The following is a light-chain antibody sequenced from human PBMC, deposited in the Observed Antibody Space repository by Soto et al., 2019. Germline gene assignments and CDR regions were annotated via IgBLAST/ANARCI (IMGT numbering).Light chain of an antibody. V-gene: IGKV3-20*01. CDR2: GAS. CDR3: QQYGRPPT. Sequence: EIVLTQSPGTLSLSPGERATLSCRASQSVSSSYLAWYQQKPGQAPRLLIYGASSRATGIPDRFSGSGSGTDFTLTISRLEPEDFAVYYCQQYGRPPTFGPGTKV. J-gene: IGKJ1*01. CDR1: QSVSSSY.